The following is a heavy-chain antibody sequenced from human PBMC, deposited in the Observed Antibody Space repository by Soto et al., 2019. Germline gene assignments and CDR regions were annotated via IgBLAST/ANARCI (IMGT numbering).Heavy chain of an antibody. J-gene: IGHJ5*02. CDR2: MYSSGNT. V-gene: IGHV4-39*01. CDR3: TRPPYDSSSYYYGA. D-gene: IGHD3-22*01. CDR1: AGSISRSNYY. Sequence: QLQLQESGPGLVNPSETLSLTCTVSAGSISRSNYYWGWIRQPPGKGLEWIGSMYSSGNTYYNPSLKSRVTISVDTSRNQFFLTLTSVTAADTALYYCTRPPYDSSSYYYGAWGQGTLFTVSS.